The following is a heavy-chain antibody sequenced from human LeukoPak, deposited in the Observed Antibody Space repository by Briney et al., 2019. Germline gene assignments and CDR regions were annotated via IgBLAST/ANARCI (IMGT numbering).Heavy chain of an antibody. V-gene: IGHV1-3*01. J-gene: IGHJ4*02. D-gene: IGHD3-10*01. CDR1: GYTFTTYT. CDR2: INAGNGNT. CDR3: AFRGVSDDFDY. Sequence: ASVKVSCKASGYTFTTYTMHWVRQAPGQRLEWMGWINAGNGNTKFSQKFQGRVTIIRDTSASTGYMELSSLRSEDTAVYYCAFRGVSDDFDYWGQGTLVTVSS.